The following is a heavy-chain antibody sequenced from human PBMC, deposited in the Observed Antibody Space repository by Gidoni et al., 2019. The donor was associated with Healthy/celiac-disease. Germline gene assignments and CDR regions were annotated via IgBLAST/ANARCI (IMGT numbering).Heavy chain of an antibody. V-gene: IGHV3-53*01. Sequence: EVQLVESGGGLIQPGGSLRLSCAASGFTVSSNYMSWVRQAPGKGLEWVSVINNGGSTYYADAVKGRCTISSDNTTNTLYLQMNSRRAEDTAVYYCARGDSSYYYYGMDVWGQGTTVTVSS. J-gene: IGHJ6*02. CDR3: ARGDSSYYYYGMDV. CDR2: INNGGST. CDR1: GFTVSSNY. D-gene: IGHD2-15*01.